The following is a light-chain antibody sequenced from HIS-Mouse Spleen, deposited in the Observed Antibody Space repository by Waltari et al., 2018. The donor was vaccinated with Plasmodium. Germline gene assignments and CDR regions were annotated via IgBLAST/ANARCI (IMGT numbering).Light chain of an antibody. CDR2: GAS. V-gene: IGKV3-15*01. Sequence: EIVMTQSPATLSVSPGERAPLSCRPSQSVSSNLAWYQQKPGQAPRLLIYGASTRATGSPARFSGSGSGTEFTLTISSMQSEDFAVYYCQQYNNWPPWTFGQGTKVEIK. CDR1: QSVSSN. CDR3: QQYNNWPPWT. J-gene: IGKJ1*01.